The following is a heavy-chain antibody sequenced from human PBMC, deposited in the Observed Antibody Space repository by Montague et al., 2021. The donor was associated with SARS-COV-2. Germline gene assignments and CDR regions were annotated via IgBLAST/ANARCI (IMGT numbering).Heavy chain of an antibody. D-gene: IGHD3-22*01. CDR1: GGSISSYY. CDR2: IYYSGST. Sequence: SETLSLTCTVSGGSISSYYWSWIRQPPGKGLEWIGYIYYSGSTNYNPSLKSRVTISVDTSKNQFSLKLSSVTAADMAVYYCARGGYYDYAFDIWGQGTMVTVSS. J-gene: IGHJ3*02. V-gene: IGHV4-59*01. CDR3: ARGGYYDYAFDI.